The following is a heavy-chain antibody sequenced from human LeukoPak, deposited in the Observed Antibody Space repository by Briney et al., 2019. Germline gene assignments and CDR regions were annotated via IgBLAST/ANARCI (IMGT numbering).Heavy chain of an antibody. J-gene: IGHJ6*02. CDR2: IYSGGST. CDR1: GFTVSSNY. CDR3: ASANSADYYYGMDV. Sequence: GGSLRLSCAASGFTVSSNYMSWVRQAPGKGLEGVSVIYSGGSTYYADSVKGRFTISRDNSKNTLYLQMNSLRAEDTAVYYCASANSADYYYGMDVWGQGTTVTVSS. D-gene: IGHD6-25*01. V-gene: IGHV3-53*01.